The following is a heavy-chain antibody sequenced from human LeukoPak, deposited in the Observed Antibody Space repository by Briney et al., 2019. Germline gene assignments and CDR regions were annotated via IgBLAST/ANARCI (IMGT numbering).Heavy chain of an antibody. CDR1: GFTFSNYD. CDR3: ERDPGGVVYFDY. D-gene: IGHD2-8*01. J-gene: IGHJ4*02. V-gene: IGHV3-33*01. Sequence: GGSLRLSCAVSGFTFSNYDMHWVRQAPGKGLEWVAVIWYDGSNKYYADSVKGRFTISRDNSKNTLYLQMNTLRAEDTAVYYCERDPGGVVYFDYWGQGTLVTVSS. CDR2: IWYDGSNK.